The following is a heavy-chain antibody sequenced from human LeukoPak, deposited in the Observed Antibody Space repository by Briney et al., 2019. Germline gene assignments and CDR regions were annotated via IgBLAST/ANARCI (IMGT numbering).Heavy chain of an antibody. CDR2: MYSGGTT. D-gene: IGHD3-16*02. Sequence: GGSLRLFCAASGLTVSTNYMTWVRQAPGKGLECVSVMYSGGTTYYADSVKGRFTISRDNSKNTLYLQMNSQRAEDTAVYYCARDPRATIVMKAFDICGQGTMVTVSS. V-gene: IGHV3-66*02. J-gene: IGHJ3*02. CDR3: ARDPRATIVMKAFDI. CDR1: GLTVSTNY.